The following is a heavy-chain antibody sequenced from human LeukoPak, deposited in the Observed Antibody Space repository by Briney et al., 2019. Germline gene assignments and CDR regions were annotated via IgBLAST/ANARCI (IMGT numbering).Heavy chain of an antibody. V-gene: IGHV1-69*01. D-gene: IGHD2-15*01. CDR3: ASRGSTSPSGPVDY. CDR2: IIPIFGTA. J-gene: IGHJ4*02. Sequence: SVKVSCKASGGTFSSYAISWLRQAPGQGLEWMGGIIPIFGTANYAQKFQGRVTITADESTSTAYMELSSLRSEDTAVYYCASRGSTSPSGPVDYWGQGTLVTVSS. CDR1: GGTFSSYA.